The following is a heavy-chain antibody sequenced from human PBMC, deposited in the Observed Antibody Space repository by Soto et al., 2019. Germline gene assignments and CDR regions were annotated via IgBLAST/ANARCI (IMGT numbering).Heavy chain of an antibody. CDR3: ARHSNRSSQPFQH. CDR1: GGSISSSSYY. CDR2: INHSGST. D-gene: IGHD6-13*01. J-gene: IGHJ1*01. Sequence: SETLSLTCTVSGGSISSSSYYWGWIRQPPGKGLEWIGSINHSGSTNYNPSLKSRVTISVDTSKNQFSLKLSSVTAADTAVYYCARHSNRSSQPFQHWGQGTLVTVSS. V-gene: IGHV4-39*01.